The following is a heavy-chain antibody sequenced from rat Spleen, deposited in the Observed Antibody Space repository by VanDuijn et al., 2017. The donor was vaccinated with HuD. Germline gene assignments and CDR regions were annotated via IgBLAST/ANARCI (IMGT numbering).Heavy chain of an antibody. CDR1: GITFTNYW. Sequence: EVQLVESGGGLVQPGGSLKLSCVASGITFTNYWMTWIRQAPGKGLEWIASITNTGDSTYYRDSVKGRFTISRDNAENTLSLQMDSLRSEDTATYYCTTDSGYGVMDAWGQGASVTVSS. CDR3: TTDSGYGVMDA. D-gene: IGHD4-3*01. V-gene: IGHV5-31*01. CDR2: ITNTGDST. J-gene: IGHJ4*01.